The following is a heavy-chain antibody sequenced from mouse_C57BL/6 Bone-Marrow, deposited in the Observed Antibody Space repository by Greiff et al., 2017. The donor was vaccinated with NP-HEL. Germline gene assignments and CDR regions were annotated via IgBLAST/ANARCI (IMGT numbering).Heavy chain of an antibody. CDR2: INPSTGGT. CDR1: GYSFTGYY. V-gene: IGHV1-42*01. CDR3: ARWVTLDY. J-gene: IGHJ2*01. D-gene: IGHD2-2*01. Sequence: EVKLMESGPELVKPGASVKISCKASGYSFTGYYMNWVKQSPEKSLEWIGEINPSTGGTTYNQKFKAKATLTVDKSSSTAYMQLKSLTSEDSAVYYCARWVTLDYWGQGTTLTVSS.